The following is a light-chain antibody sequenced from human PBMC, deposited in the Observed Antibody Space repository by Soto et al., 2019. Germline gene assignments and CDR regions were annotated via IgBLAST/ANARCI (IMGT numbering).Light chain of an antibody. CDR3: QQYKSFSLT. V-gene: IGKV3-11*01. CDR1: QTVSSS. J-gene: IGKJ4*01. CDR2: GAS. Sequence: EIVLTQSPATLSLSPGERATLSCRASQTVSSSLAWYQQKPGQAPRLLIYGASNRAAGIPDRFFGSGSGTDFTLTISSLQPDDFATYYCQQYKSFSLTFGGGTKVDIK.